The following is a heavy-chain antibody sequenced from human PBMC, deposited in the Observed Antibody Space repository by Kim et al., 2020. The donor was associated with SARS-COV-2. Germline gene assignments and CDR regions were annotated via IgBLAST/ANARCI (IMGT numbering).Heavy chain of an antibody. V-gene: IGHV3-11*06. CDR3: ARYCSGGSCYSHPVLDP. CDR2: ISSSSSYT. Sequence: GGSLRLSCAASGFTFSDYYMSWIRQAPGKGLEWVSYISSSSSYTNYADSVKGRFTISRDNAKNSLYLQMNSLRAEDTAVYYCARYCSGGSCYSHPVLDPWGQGTLVTVSS. D-gene: IGHD2-15*01. J-gene: IGHJ5*02. CDR1: GFTFSDYY.